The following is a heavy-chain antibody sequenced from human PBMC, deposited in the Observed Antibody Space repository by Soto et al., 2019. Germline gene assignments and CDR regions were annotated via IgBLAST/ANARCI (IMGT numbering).Heavy chain of an antibody. D-gene: IGHD5-18*01. CDR1: GYTFTSYG. Sequence: QVQLVQSGAEVKKPGASVKVSCKASGYTFTSYGISWVRQAPGQGLEWMGWISAYNGNTNYAQKLQGRVTMTTDTSTSTAYMELRSRRSDDTAVYYCARDRPEIPLWLLYYYYGMDVWGQGTTVTVSS. J-gene: IGHJ6*02. CDR2: ISAYNGNT. V-gene: IGHV1-18*01. CDR3: ARDRPEIPLWLLYYYYGMDV.